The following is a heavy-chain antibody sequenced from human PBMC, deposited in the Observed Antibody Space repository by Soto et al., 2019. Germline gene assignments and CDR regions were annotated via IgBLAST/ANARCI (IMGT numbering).Heavy chain of an antibody. CDR1: GFALSDYT. V-gene: IGHV3-21*01. J-gene: IGHJ4*01. CDR2: LSPSGNYI. D-gene: IGHD3-3*01. CDR3: ARGTSQTHDFWSGFFDN. Sequence: DGLLVESGGGLVKPGGPLKLSCVVSGFALSDYTLNWARQSPGKVLEGVSSLSPSGNYIYFRDSVKGRFTLSRDTAKNSVYLQMNSLTPEDTAVYYCARGTSQTHDFWSGFFDNWGHGTLVTVSS.